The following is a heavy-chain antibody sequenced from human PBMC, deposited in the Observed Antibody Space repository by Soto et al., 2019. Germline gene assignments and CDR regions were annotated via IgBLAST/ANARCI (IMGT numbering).Heavy chain of an antibody. D-gene: IGHD2-15*01. CDR3: AREYCGGGSCYDY. CDR1: GGSFSSYT. V-gene: IGHV1-69*04. Sequence: SVKVSCKASGGSFSSYTLFWVRQAPGQGLEWMGRIISVLGIPNYSQKFQGRLTIIADKSTRTAYMELSSLRSEDTAVYYCAREYCGGGSCYDYWGQGTLVTVSS. CDR2: IISVLGIP. J-gene: IGHJ4*02.